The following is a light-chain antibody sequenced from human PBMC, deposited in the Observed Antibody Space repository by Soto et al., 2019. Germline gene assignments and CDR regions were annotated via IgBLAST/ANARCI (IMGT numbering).Light chain of an antibody. CDR3: QQYNGYWT. CDR1: QSIGDS. V-gene: IGKV1-5*01. J-gene: IGKJ1*01. Sequence: DIQMTQSPSTLSASVGDRVTITCRASQSIGDSLAWYQQKAGNAPYLLISDVSSLERGVPSRFRGXGCGTEFTLTIRSMQPDDFATFYCQQYNGYWTFRQGTKVDI. CDR2: DVS.